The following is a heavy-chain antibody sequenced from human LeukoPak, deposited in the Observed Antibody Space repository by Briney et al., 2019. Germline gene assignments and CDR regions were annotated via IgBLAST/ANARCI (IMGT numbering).Heavy chain of an antibody. CDR3: AGLNDRADAFDI. CDR1: GGSISSYY. V-gene: IGHV4-59*01. D-gene: IGHD3-22*01. J-gene: IGHJ3*02. CDR2: IYYSGST. Sequence: PSETLSLTCTVSGGSISSYYWSWIRQPPGKGLEWIGYIYYSGSTNYNPSLKSRVTISVDTSKNQFSLKLSSVTAADTAMHYCAGLNDRADAFDIWGQGTMVTVSS.